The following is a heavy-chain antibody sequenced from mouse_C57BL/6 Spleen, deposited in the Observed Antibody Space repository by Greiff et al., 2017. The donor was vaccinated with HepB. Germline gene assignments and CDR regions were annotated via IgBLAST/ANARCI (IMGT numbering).Heavy chain of an antibody. J-gene: IGHJ4*01. Sequence: VQLQQPGTELVKPGASVKLSCKASGYTFTSYWMHWVKQRPGQGLEWIGNINPSNGGTNYNEKFKSKATLTVDKSSSTAYMPLSCLTSEDSAVYYCARRGGDYYGNYDAMDYWGQGTSVTVSS. CDR2: INPSNGGT. CDR3: ARRGGDYYGNYDAMDY. D-gene: IGHD2-1*01. CDR1: GYTFTSYW. V-gene: IGHV1-53*01.